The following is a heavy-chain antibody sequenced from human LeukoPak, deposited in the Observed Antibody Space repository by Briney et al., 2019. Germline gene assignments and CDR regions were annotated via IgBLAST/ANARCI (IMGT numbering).Heavy chain of an antibody. D-gene: IGHD6-6*01. CDR2: IYSGGNT. CDR1: GFTLENYA. J-gene: IGHJ4*02. V-gene: IGHV3-23*03. CDR3: AKGSSSSSSYFDY. Sequence: GGSLRLSCGASGFTLENYAINWVRQAPGKGLEWVSLIYSGGNTQYADSVKGRFTISRDNSKNTLYLQMNSLRAEDTAVYYCAKGSSSSSSYFDYWGQGTLVTVSS.